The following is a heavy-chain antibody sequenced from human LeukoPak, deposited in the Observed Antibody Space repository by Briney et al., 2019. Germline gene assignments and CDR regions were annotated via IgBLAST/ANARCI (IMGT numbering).Heavy chain of an antibody. CDR3: ARDGDYGSGSYSDAFDI. CDR2: ISSSSSYI. V-gene: IGHV3-21*01. CDR1: GLTFSSYS. J-gene: IGHJ3*02. Sequence: GGSLRLSCAASGLTFSSYSMNWVRQAPGKGLEWVSSISSSSSYIYYADSVKGRFTISRDNAKNSLYLQMNSLRAEDTAVYYCARDGDYGSGSYSDAFDIWGQGTMVTVSS. D-gene: IGHD3-10*01.